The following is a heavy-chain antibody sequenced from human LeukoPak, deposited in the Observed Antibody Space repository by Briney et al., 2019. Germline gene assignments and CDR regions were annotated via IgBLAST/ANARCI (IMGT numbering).Heavy chain of an antibody. CDR3: AGLTLDSSWTPRYPRY. CDR1: GVSISNYY. V-gene: IGHV4-59*01. D-gene: IGHD6-13*01. J-gene: IGHJ4*02. Sequence: SETLSLTCTVSGVSISNYYWSWIRQPPGKGLEWIGYIYYSGSTNYNTSLNSRVTISVDTSKNQFSLKLSSVTAADTAVYYCAGLTLDSSWTPRYPRYWGQGTLVTVSS. CDR2: IYYSGST.